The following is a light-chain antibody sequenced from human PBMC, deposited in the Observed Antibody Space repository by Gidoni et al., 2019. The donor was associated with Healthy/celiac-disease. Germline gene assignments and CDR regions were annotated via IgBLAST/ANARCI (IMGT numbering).Light chain of an antibody. CDR1: QSISSY. V-gene: IGKV1-39*01. Sequence: DIQLTQSPSSLSASVGDRVTITCRASQSISSYLNWYQQKPGKAPKLLIYAATSLQSAVPSRCSGSGSGTDFTLTISRLQPEDFATYYCQQSYSTPPTFXQXTRLEIK. CDR2: AAT. CDR3: QQSYSTPPT. J-gene: IGKJ5*01.